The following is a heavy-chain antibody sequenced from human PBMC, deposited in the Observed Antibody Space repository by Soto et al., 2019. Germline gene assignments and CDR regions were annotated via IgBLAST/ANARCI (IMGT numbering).Heavy chain of an antibody. CDR3: ARDSRNYRLSSRNWFDP. V-gene: IGHV1-2*02. D-gene: IGHD1-7*01. J-gene: IGHJ5*02. CDR2: INPNSGGT. CDR1: GYTFTGYY. Sequence: ASGQVSCKASGYTFTGYYMHWVRQAPGQGLEWMGWINPNSGGTNYAQKFQGRVTMTRDTSISTAYMELSRLRSDDTAVYYCARDSRNYRLSSRNWFDPWGQGTLVPVSS.